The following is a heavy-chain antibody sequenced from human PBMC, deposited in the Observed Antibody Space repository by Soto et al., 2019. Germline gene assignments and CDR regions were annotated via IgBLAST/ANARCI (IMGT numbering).Heavy chain of an antibody. J-gene: IGHJ4*02. CDR1: GFTFSSYG. D-gene: IGHD2-2*01. Sequence: GGSLRLSCAASGFTFSSYGMHWVRQAPGKGLEWVAVIWYDGSNKYYADSVKGRFTISRDNSKNTLYLQMNSLRAEDTAVYYCARDLCTSTSGYLGWGQGTLVTVS. CDR2: IWYDGSNK. V-gene: IGHV3-33*01. CDR3: ARDLCTSTSGYLG.